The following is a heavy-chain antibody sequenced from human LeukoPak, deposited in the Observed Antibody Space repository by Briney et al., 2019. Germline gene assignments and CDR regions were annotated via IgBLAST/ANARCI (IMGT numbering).Heavy chain of an antibody. V-gene: IGHV3-30*04. CDR3: ARSPNYYYFDS. Sequence: GGSLRLPCSTAGFTFSNSVIHWVRRAPGKGLEWVAVTSYDGNNQYYADSVKGRCTISRDDSKNTVYLQMNSLRPDDTAVYYCARSPNYYYFDSWGQGTLVTVSS. J-gene: IGHJ4*02. CDR2: TSYDGNNQ. CDR1: GFTFSNSV. D-gene: IGHD5-24*01.